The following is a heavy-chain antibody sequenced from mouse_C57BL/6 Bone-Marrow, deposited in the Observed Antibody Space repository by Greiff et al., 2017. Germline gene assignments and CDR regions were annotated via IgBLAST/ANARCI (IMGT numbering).Heavy chain of an antibody. CDR3: ANDLLWLRRYYYAMDY. CDR1: GYTFPDYN. V-gene: IGHV1-22*01. D-gene: IGHD2-2*01. CDR2: INLNNGGT. Sequence: EVQLQQSGPELVKPGASVKMSCKASGYTFPDYNMHWVKQSHGKSLEWIGYINLNNGGTSYNQKFKGKATLTVNKSSSTAYMELRSLTSEDSAVYYCANDLLWLRRYYYAMDYWGQGTSVTVSS. J-gene: IGHJ4*01.